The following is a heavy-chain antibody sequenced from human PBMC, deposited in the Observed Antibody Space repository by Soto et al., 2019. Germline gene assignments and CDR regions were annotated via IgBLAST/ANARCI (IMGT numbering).Heavy chain of an antibody. CDR3: ATLRSWDDDAFDI. J-gene: IGHJ3*02. Sequence: GASVKVSCKASGYTLTDFYIHWVRQAPGQGLEWMGIINPSGDTTTFAQNFQGRVTMTRDTSTGTVYMELNSLRSEDTAVYYCATLRSWDDDAFDIWGQGTMVTVSS. V-gene: IGHV1-46*03. CDR1: GYTLTDFY. CDR2: INPSGDTT. D-gene: IGHD4-17*01.